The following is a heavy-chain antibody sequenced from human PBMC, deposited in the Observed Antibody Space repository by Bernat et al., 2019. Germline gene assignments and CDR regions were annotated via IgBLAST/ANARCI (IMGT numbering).Heavy chain of an antibody. Sequence: QVQLVESGGGVVQPGRSLRLSCAASGFTFSSYGMHWVRQAPGKGLEWVAVIWYDGSNKYYADSVKGRFTISRDNSKNTPYLQMNSLRAEDTAVYYCARDPDSSSFLYYFDYWGQGTLVTVSS. CDR1: GFTFSSYG. CDR3: ARDPDSSSFLYYFDY. CDR2: IWYDGSNK. J-gene: IGHJ4*02. D-gene: IGHD6-13*01. V-gene: IGHV3-33*01.